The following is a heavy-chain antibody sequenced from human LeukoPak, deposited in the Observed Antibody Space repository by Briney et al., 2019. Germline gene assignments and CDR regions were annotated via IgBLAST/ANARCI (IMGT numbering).Heavy chain of an antibody. CDR1: GGSFSGYY. D-gene: IGHD2-15*01. J-gene: IGHJ6*02. CDR2: INHSGST. Sequence: SETLSLTCAVYGGSFSGYYWSWIRQPPGKGLEWIGEINHSGSTSYNPSLKSRVTISVDTSKNQFSLKLSSVTAADTAVYYCASRQDCSGGSCYSGDYYYYYGMDVWGQGTTVTVSS. V-gene: IGHV4-34*01. CDR3: ASRQDCSGGSCYSGDYYYYYGMDV.